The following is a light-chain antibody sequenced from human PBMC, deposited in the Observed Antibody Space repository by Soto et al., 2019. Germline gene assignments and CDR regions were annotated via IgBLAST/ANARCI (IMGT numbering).Light chain of an antibody. CDR1: SSDIGGYYL. V-gene: IGLV2-23*01. J-gene: IGLJ1*01. CDR3: CSFAGSSTYV. Sequence: QSVLTQPASVSGSPGQSITMSWTGTSSDIGGYYLVSWYQQRPGKAPNLIIYEGNKRPSGVSNRFSASKSGNTASLTISGLRAEDEADYYCCSFAGSSTYVFGPGTKVTVL. CDR2: EGN.